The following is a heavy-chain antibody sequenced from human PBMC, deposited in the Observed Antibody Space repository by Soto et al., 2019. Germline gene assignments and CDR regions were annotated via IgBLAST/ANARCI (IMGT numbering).Heavy chain of an antibody. CDR2: INAGNGNT. D-gene: IGHD4-17*01. J-gene: IGHJ4*02. V-gene: IGHV1-3*01. CDR3: GSYGYEAGAY. CDR1: GYGYTRYA. Sequence: ASVTVYCKAAGYGYTRYAMHWVRQAPGQRLEWMGWINAGNGNTKYSQKFQGRVTITRDTSASTAYMELSSLRSEDTAVYYCGSYGYEAGAYWGQGTLVTVSS.